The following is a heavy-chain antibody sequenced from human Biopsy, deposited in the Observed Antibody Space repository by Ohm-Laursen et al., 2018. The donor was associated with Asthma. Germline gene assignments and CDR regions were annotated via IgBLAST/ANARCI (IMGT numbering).Heavy chain of an antibody. D-gene: IGHD7-27*01. J-gene: IGHJ4*02. CDR2: ISYDGSTK. CDR1: GFTLTTYA. Sequence: SLRLSCAASGFTLTTYAIHWVRQAPGKGLEWVAVISYDGSTKYSADSVKGRFIVSRDISKNILSLQMNSLRPEDTAVYYCSRDTLGYYFDIWGRGTLVTVSS. V-gene: IGHV3-30*03. CDR3: SRDTLGYYFDI.